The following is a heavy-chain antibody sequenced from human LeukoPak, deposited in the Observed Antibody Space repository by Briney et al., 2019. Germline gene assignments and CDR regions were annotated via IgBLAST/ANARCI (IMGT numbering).Heavy chain of an antibody. V-gene: IGHV3-21*06. CDR2: ISCCTSKV. J-gene: IGHJ4*02. CDR3: ARDLEDENPENYFDH. CDR1: GFTLSTYS. D-gene: IGHD2/OR15-2a*01. Sequence: GGSLRLSCAASGFTLSTYSMNLVRQAPGKGLEWVSYISCCTSKVYYADSVKGRFTNSRDNAKNSLYLQMNSLRVEDTAVYYCARDLEDENPENYFDHWGQGTLVTVSS.